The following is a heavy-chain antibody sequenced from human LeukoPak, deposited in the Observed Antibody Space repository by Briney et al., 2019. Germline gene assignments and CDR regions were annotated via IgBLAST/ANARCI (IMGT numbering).Heavy chain of an antibody. V-gene: IGHV1-18*04. CDR3: ARDLGYPPPYYFDY. J-gene: IGHJ4*02. CDR2: ISAYNGNT. Sequence: ASVKVSCKASGYTFTSYYMHWVRQAPGQGLEWMGWISAYNGNTNYAQKLQGRVTMTTDTSTSTAYMELRSLRSDDTAVYYCARDLGYPPPYYFDYWGQGTLVTVSS. D-gene: IGHD6-25*01. CDR1: GYTFTSYY.